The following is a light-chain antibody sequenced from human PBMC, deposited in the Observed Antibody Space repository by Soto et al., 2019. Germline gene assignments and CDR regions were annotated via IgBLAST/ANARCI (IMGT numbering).Light chain of an antibody. CDR1: QSISTW. CDR3: QQYNKWPPWT. J-gene: IGKJ1*01. CDR2: DAS. V-gene: IGKV1-5*01. Sequence: DIPMTQSPSTLSASVGDGVTITCRASQSISTWLAWYQQKPGKAPKLLIYDASTLESGVPSRFSGSGSGTEFTLTISSLQPDDFAVYFCQQYNKWPPWTFGHGTKVEIK.